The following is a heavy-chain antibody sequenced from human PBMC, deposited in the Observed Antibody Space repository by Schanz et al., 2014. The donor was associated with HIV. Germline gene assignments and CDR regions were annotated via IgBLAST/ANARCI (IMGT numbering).Heavy chain of an antibody. Sequence: QVQLVQSGAEVKKPGASVKVSCKASGYSFTGYYMHWVRQAPGQGLEWMGWNNPNSGGTNHAQKFQGRVTMTRDTSISTAYMDLSRLRSDDTAVYDCARDYIAAPGTCDHWGQGTLVSVSS. J-gene: IGHJ4*02. CDR1: GYSFTGYY. V-gene: IGHV1-2*02. CDR3: ARDYIAAPGTCDH. CDR2: NNPNSGGT. D-gene: IGHD6-13*01.